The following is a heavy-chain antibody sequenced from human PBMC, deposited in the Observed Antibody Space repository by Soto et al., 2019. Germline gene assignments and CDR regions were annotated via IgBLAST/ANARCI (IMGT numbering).Heavy chain of an antibody. CDR3: AKGSSSWTSNNWFDP. J-gene: IGHJ5*02. D-gene: IGHD6-13*01. CDR2: ISGSGGST. V-gene: IGHV3-23*01. CDR1: GFTFSSYA. Sequence: PGGSLRLSCAAPGFTFSSYAMSWVRQAPGKGLEWVSAISGSGGSTYYADSVKGRFTISRDNSKNTLYLQMNSLRAEDTAVYYCAKGSSSWTSNNWFDPWGQGTLVTVSS.